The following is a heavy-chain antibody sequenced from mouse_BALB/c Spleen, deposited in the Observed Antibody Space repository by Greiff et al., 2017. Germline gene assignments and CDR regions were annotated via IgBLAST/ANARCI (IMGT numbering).Heavy chain of an antibody. CDR1: GFTFSSYA. CDR2: ISSGGSYT. Sequence: EVHLVESGGGLVKPGGSLKLSCAASGFTFSSYAMSWVRQSPEKRLEWVAEISSGGSYTYYPDTVTGRFTISRDNAKNTLYLEMSSLRSEDTAMYYCARDGDYDGDYYAMDYWGQGTSVTVSS. CDR3: ARDGDYDGDYYAMDY. J-gene: IGHJ4*01. V-gene: IGHV5-9-4*01. D-gene: IGHD2-4*01.